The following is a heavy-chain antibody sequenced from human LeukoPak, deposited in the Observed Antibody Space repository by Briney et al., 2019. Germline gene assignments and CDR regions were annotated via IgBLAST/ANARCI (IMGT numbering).Heavy chain of an antibody. CDR3: ARGKRTFDY. V-gene: IGHV3-11*01. CDR2: ISSSAYSI. Sequence: GGSLRLSCAASGFTFSQNYMSWIRQAPGKGLEWVSYISSSAYSIYYAASVKGRFTISRDNAKNSLYLQMDSLRAEHTAIYYCARGKRTFDYWGQGTLVTVSS. D-gene: IGHD1-1*01. J-gene: IGHJ4*02. CDR1: GFTFSQNY.